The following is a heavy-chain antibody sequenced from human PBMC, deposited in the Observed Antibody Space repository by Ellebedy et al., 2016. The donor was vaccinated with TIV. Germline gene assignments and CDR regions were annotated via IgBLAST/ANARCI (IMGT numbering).Heavy chain of an antibody. Sequence: GGSLRLSCAASGFTFSSYWMSWVRQAPGKGLEWVANIKQDGSEKYYVDPVKGRFTISRDNAKNSLYLQMNSLRAEDTAVYYCAGRAYNWNDGSLFDYWGQGTLVTVSS. J-gene: IGHJ4*02. CDR2: IKQDGSEK. CDR3: AGRAYNWNDGSLFDY. V-gene: IGHV3-7*03. CDR1: GFTFSSYW. D-gene: IGHD1-1*01.